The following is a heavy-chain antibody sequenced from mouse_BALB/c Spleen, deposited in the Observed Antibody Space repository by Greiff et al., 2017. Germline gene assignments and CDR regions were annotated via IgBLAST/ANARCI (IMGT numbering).Heavy chain of an antibody. V-gene: IGHV1-69*01. CDR1: GYTFTDYW. CDR2: IDTSDSYT. Sequence: QVQLQQPGAELVMPGASVKMSCKASGYTFTDYWMHWVKQRPGQGLEWIGAIDTSDSYTSYNQKFKGKATLTVDESSSTAYMQLSSLTSEDSAVYCCARNDGYSGYAMDYWGQGTSVTVSS. J-gene: IGHJ4*01. D-gene: IGHD2-3*01. CDR3: ARNDGYSGYAMDY.